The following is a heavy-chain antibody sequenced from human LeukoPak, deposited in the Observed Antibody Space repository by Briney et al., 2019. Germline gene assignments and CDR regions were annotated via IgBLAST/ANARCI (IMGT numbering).Heavy chain of an antibody. CDR1: GFTFSSYG. J-gene: IGHJ4*02. CDR3: AKAYSSGYYTIREY. CDR2: ISYDGSNK. D-gene: IGHD3-22*01. Sequence: GGSLRLSCAASGFTFSSYGMHWVRQAPGKGLEWVAVISYDGSNKYYADSVKGRFTISRDNSKNTLYLQMNSLRAEDTAVYYCAKAYSSGYYTIREYWGPGTLVTVSS. V-gene: IGHV3-30*18.